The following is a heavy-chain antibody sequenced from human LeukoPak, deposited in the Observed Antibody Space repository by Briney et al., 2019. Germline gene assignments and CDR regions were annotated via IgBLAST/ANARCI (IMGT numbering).Heavy chain of an antibody. Sequence: ASVKVSCKASGYTFTGYYMHWVRQAPGQGLEWMGWINPNSGGTNYAQKFQGRVTMTRDTSISTAYMELSRLRSDDTAVYYCASDIVVVPAAIRGWFDPWGQGTLVTVSS. CDR2: INPNSGGT. D-gene: IGHD2-2*01. CDR3: ASDIVVVPAAIRGWFDP. CDR1: GYTFTGYY. V-gene: IGHV1-2*02. J-gene: IGHJ5*02.